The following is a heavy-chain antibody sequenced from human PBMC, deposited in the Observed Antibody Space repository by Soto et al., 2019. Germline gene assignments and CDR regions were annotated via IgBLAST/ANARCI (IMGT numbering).Heavy chain of an antibody. V-gene: IGHV1-69*01. D-gene: IGHD6-13*01. CDR2: IIPMFRTA. CDR1: GGTFSTYA. J-gene: IGHJ6*02. Sequence: QVQLVQSGAEVKKPGSSVKVSCKASGGTFSTYAINWVRQAPGQGLEWMGGIIPMFRTAEYAQQFQGRVTITADEPTSTAYMELSSLRSEDTAVYYCARDQQPKRGGYYYCYAMDVWGQGTTVTVSS. CDR3: ARDQQPKRGGYYYCYAMDV.